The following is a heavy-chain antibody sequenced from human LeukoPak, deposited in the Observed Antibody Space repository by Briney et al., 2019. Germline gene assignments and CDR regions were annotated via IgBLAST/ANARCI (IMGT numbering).Heavy chain of an antibody. Sequence: GGSLRLSCAASGFTFSSYWMSWVRQAPGKGLEWVANIKQDGSEKYYVDSVKGRFTISRGNAKNSLYLQMNSLRAEDTAVYYCARDLLDFWSGYFWFDPWGQGTLVTVSS. V-gene: IGHV3-7*01. CDR1: GFTFSSYW. D-gene: IGHD3-3*01. CDR3: ARDLLDFWSGYFWFDP. CDR2: IKQDGSEK. J-gene: IGHJ5*02.